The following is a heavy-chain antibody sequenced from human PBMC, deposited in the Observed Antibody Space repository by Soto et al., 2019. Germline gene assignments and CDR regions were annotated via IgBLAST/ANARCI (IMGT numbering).Heavy chain of an antibody. J-gene: IGHJ6*02. CDR2: ITGSGGST. CDR1: GFTFSSYA. Sequence: GSLRLSCAASGFTFSSYAMNWVRQAPGKGLEWVSAITGSGGSTYYADSVKGRFTISRDNSKNTLYLQMTSLRAEDKAVYYCARLNSNYAGYFYGMDVWGQGTTVTVSS. V-gene: IGHV3-23*01. CDR3: ARLNSNYAGYFYGMDV. D-gene: IGHD4-4*01.